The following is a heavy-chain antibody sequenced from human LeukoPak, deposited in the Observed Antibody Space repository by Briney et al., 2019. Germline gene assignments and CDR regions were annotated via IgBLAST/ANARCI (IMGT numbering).Heavy chain of an antibody. V-gene: IGHV1-2*02. CDR1: GYTFTGYY. D-gene: IGHD5-12*01. CDR2: INPNSGST. Sequence: ASVKVSCKASGYTFTGYYMHWVRQAPGQGLEWMGWINPNSGSTNYAQKFQGRVTMTRDTSISTAYMELSRLRSDDTAVYYCARAGGYSGYDNDAFDIWGQGTMVTVSS. J-gene: IGHJ3*02. CDR3: ARAGGYSGYDNDAFDI.